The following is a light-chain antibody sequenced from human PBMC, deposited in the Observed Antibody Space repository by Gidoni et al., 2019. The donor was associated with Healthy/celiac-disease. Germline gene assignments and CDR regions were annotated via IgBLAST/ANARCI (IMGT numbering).Light chain of an antibody. V-gene: IGKV1-39*01. CDR1: RSISSY. CDR3: QRSYSTPIT. CDR2: AAS. J-gene: IGKJ5*01. Sequence: MQMSHSPSSLSASVGDRVTITCRATRSISSYSNWYQQKPGKAPKLLIYAASSLQSGVPSRFSGSGSGTDFTITISSLQEEDDANYYYQRSYSTPITFGQGTRLEIK.